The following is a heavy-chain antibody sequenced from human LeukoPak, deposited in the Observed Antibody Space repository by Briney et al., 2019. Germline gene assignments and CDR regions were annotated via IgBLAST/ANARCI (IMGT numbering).Heavy chain of an antibody. CDR2: IYHSGST. Sequence: SETLSLTCAVSGYSISSGYYWGWIRQPPGKGLEWIGSIYHSGSTYYNPSLKSRVTISVDTSKNQFSLKLSSVTAADTAVYYCARRSGFGELSVDYWGQGTLVPVSS. J-gene: IGHJ4*02. CDR3: ARRSGFGELSVDY. V-gene: IGHV4-38-2*01. CDR1: GYSISSGYY. D-gene: IGHD3-10*01.